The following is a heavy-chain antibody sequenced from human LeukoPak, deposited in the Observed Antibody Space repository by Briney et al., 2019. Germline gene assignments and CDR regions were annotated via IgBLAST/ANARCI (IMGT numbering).Heavy chain of an antibody. CDR2: IKQDGSEK. J-gene: IGHJ4*02. V-gene: IGHV3-7*01. D-gene: IGHD1-26*01. CDR1: GFTFNRYW. CDR3: ARDFSVGATTYFDH. Sequence: PGGSLRLSCAASGFTFNRYWMSWVRQAPGKGLEWVANIKQDGSEKYYVDSVKGRFTISRDNAKNSLYLQMNSLRAEDTAVYYCARDFSVGATTYFDHWGPGTLVTVSS.